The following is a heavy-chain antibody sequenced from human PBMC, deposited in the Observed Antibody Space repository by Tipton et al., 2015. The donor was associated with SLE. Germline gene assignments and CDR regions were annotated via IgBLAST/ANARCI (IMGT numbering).Heavy chain of an antibody. CDR3: ARDGRDPKS. J-gene: IGHJ4*02. Sequence: SLRLSCAASGFTFSSYSMNWVRQAPGKGLEWVSYISSSSSTIYYADSVKGRFPISRDNAKNSLYLQMNSLRAEDTAVYYCARDGRDPKSWGQGTLVTVSS. D-gene: IGHD5-24*01. CDR1: GFTFSSYS. V-gene: IGHV3-48*01. CDR2: ISSSSSTI.